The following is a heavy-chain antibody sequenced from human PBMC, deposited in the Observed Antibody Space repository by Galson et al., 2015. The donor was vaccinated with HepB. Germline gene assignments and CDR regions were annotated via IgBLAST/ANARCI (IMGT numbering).Heavy chain of an antibody. CDR1: GLSFSTFR. D-gene: IGHD6-13*01. Sequence: SLRLSCAASGLSFSTFRMNWVRHAPGQGLEWVAHIGSDGVTIEYADFVRGRFTISRDIAQKALFMQMNSLRDEDTAVYYCARAYVYTSSRVLYAMGVWGQGTTVTVSS. CDR3: ARAYVYTSSRVLYAMGV. V-gene: IGHV3-48*02. CDR2: IGSDGVTI. J-gene: IGHJ6*02.